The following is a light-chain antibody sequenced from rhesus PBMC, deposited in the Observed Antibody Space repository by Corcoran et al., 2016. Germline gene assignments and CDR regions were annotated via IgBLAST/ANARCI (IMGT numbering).Light chain of an antibody. CDR1: QSISSC. Sequence: DIQMTQSPSSLSASVGDTVTITCRASQSISSCLDWYQQKPGKAPKLLNKKASSLQSGVPSRLSGSGSGTDFTLTISSLQPEDFATYYCLQYSRSPYSFGQGTKVEIK. CDR2: KAS. V-gene: IGKV1-22*01. J-gene: IGKJ2*01. CDR3: LQYSRSPYS.